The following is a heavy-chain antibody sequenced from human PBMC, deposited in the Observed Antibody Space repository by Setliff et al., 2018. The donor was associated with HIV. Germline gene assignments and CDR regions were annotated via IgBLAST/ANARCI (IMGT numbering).Heavy chain of an antibody. CDR2: IYYRGST. CDR3: ARTRGYTYGYIDS. V-gene: IGHV4-39*01. J-gene: IGHJ4*02. CDR1: GDSTSSSSSY. Sequence: LSLTCTVSGDSTSSSSSYWGWIRQPPGKGLEWIGSIYYRGSTYYNPSLKSRVTISVDTSKNQFSLKLNSVTAADTAVYYCARTRGYTYGYIDSWAQGTLVTVSS. D-gene: IGHD5-18*01.